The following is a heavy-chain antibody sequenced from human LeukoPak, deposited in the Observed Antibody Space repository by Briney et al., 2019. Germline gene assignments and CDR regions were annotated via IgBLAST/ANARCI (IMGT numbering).Heavy chain of an antibody. CDR2: VSAYNGVT. CDR1: GYTFTSYG. Sequence: ASVKVSCKASGYTFTSYGISWVRQAPGQGLEWMRWVSAYNGVTNYAQKFQGRVTMTTDTSTTTAYMEMRSLRSDDTAVYYCARVDLLWTGHYSANWFDHWGQGTPVTVSS. J-gene: IGHJ5*02. CDR3: ARVDLLWTGHYSANWFDH. V-gene: IGHV1-18*01. D-gene: IGHD3/OR15-3a*01.